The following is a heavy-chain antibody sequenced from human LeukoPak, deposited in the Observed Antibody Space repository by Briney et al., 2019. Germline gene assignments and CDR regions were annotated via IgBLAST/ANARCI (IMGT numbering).Heavy chain of an antibody. Sequence: ASVKVSCKASGGTFSSYAINWVRQAPGQGLEWMGRIIPILGIANYAQKFQGRVTITADKSTSTAYMELSSLRSEDTAVYYCARVKGGVDYYYYGMDVWGQGTTVTVSS. CDR1: GGTFSSYA. D-gene: IGHD2-8*01. CDR2: IIPILGIA. CDR3: ARVKGGVDYYYYGMDV. V-gene: IGHV1-69*04. J-gene: IGHJ6*02.